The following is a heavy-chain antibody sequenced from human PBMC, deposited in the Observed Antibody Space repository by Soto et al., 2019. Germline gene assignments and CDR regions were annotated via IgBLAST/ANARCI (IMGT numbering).Heavy chain of an antibody. CDR3: ARGHFGRDY. CDR2: INQEGSEE. J-gene: IGHJ4*02. D-gene: IGHD2-15*01. CDR1: GFTFRSHW. Sequence: EVQLVESGGGLVQPGGSLRLSCVVSGFTFRSHWMSWVRQAPGKGLVWVADINQEGSEEYYVDSVKGRFTVSRDNAKNSRYLQMNILRAEDTAVYYWARGHFGRDYWGQGTLVIVSP. V-gene: IGHV3-7*05.